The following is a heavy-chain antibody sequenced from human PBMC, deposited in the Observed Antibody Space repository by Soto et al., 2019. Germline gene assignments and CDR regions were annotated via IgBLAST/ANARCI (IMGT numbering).Heavy chain of an antibody. V-gene: IGHV4-34*01. J-gene: IGHJ5*02. Sequence: SETLSLTCAVYGGSFSGYYWSGIRQPPGKGLEWIGEINHSGSTNYNPSLKSRVTISVDTSKNQFSLKLSSVTAADTAVYYCARGGAQRYCSGGSCYSYLRWFDPWGQGTLVTVSS. D-gene: IGHD2-15*01. CDR2: INHSGST. CDR3: ARGGAQRYCSGGSCYSYLRWFDP. CDR1: GGSFSGYY.